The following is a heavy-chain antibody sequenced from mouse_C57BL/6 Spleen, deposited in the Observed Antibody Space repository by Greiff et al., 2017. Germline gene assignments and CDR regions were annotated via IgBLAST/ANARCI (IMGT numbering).Heavy chain of an antibody. CDR2: IHPTSGST. J-gene: IGHJ4*01. CDR1: GYTFPSYW. CDR3: ARTAKATSYAMDY. D-gene: IGHD3-2*02. Sequence: VQLQQPGAELVKPGASVKLSCKASGYTFPSYWMHWVKQRPGQGLEWIGMIHPTSGSTTYNEKFKGKATLTVDKSASTAYMQLSSLTSEDSAVDYSARTAKATSYAMDYWGQGTSVTVSS. V-gene: IGHV1-64*01.